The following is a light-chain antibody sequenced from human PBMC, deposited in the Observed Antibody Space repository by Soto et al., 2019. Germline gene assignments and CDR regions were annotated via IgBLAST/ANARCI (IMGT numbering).Light chain of an antibody. V-gene: IGKV3D-15*01. J-gene: IGKJ4*01. CDR3: QQYSVWPLT. Sequence: EIVMTQSPATLSVSPGERVTFSCRASQSVSSNYLAWYQQKPGQPPRLLIFGASTRATGIPARFSGSGSEAEFALTISTLQSEDFAVYYCQQYSVWPLTFGGGTKVDNK. CDR2: GAS. CDR1: QSVSSN.